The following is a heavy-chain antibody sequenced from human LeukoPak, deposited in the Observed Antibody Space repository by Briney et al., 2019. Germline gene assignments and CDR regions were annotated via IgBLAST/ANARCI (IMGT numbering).Heavy chain of an antibody. V-gene: IGHV4-4*07. Sequence: SETLSLTCTVSGDSISGYYWSWIRQPAGKGLEWIGHIFTSGSTNYNPSLESRVTMSVDTSKNQFSLKLTSVTAADTAVYYCASGYYYDSSGYWIWGQGTMVTVSS. J-gene: IGHJ3*02. D-gene: IGHD3-22*01. CDR2: IFTSGST. CDR1: GDSISGYY. CDR3: ASGYYYDSSGYWI.